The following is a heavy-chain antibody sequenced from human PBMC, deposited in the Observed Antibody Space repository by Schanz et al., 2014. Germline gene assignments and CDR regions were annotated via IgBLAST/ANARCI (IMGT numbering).Heavy chain of an antibody. V-gene: IGHV3-53*01. CDR3: AKCIGWYGRCAFDI. CDR1: GFPVSSNY. J-gene: IGHJ3*02. Sequence: EVQLVESGGGLLQPGGSLRLSCAASGFPVSSNYMSWVRRAPGKGLEWVAVYSGGSTFYTDSVKGRFTISRDNSKNTLYLQMNSLIAEDTAVYYCAKCIGWYGRCAFDIWGQGTVVTVSS. D-gene: IGHD6-19*01. CDR2: YSGGST.